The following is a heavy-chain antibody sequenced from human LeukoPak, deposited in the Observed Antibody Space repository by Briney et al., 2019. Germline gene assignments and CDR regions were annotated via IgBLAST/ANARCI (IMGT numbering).Heavy chain of an antibody. V-gene: IGHV1-46*01. CDR3: AREEYQEMQGPGELQH. Sequence: ASVTVSCKASGYTFTNYYMHWVRQAPGQGLEWMGIINPSGADTSYAQKFQGRVTMTRDTSTSTVYMELSSLRSEDTAVYYCAREEYQEMQGPGELQHWGQGILVTVSS. CDR1: GYTFTNYY. D-gene: IGHD2-2*01. CDR2: INPSGADT. J-gene: IGHJ1*01.